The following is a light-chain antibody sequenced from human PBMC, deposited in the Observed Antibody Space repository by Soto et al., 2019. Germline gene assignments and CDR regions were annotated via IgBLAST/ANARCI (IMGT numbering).Light chain of an antibody. CDR3: QQLKSYPLT. Sequence: DIQLTQSPSFLSASVGDRVTITCRASQDISSDLAWYQQKPGKVPKLLIYAAFTLQSGDPSRFSGGRSGAEFTLTISSLQPEDFETYYCQQLKSYPLTFGGGTKVDI. J-gene: IGKJ4*01. CDR2: AAF. V-gene: IGKV1-9*01. CDR1: QDISSD.